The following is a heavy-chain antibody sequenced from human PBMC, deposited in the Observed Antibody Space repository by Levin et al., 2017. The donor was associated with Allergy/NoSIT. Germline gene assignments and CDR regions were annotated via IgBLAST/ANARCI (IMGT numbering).Heavy chain of an antibody. CDR2: IWYDGSNK. CDR1: GFTFSSYG. CDR3: AREDYYDSSGKGCFDY. D-gene: IGHD3-22*01. V-gene: IGHV3-33*01. J-gene: IGHJ4*02. Sequence: LSLTCAASGFTFSSYGMHWVRQAPGKGLEWVAVIWYDGSNKYYADSVKGRFTISRDNSKNTLYLQMNSLRAEDTAVYYCAREDYYDSSGKGCFDYWGQGTLVTVSS.